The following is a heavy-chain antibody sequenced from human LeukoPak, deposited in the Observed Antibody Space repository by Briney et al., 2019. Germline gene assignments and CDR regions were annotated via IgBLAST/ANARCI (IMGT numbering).Heavy chain of an antibody. J-gene: IGHJ3*02. V-gene: IGHV1-18*01. CDR1: GYTFTSYG. D-gene: IGHD3-22*01. CDR3: ARGGPLTYYYDSSGYYDAFDI. Sequence: ASVKVSCKASGYTFTSYGISWVRQAPGQGLEWMGWISAYNGNTNYAQKLQGRVTMTTDTSTSTAYMELSSLRSEDTAVYYCARGGPLTYYYDSSGYYDAFDIWGQGTMVTVSS. CDR2: ISAYNGNT.